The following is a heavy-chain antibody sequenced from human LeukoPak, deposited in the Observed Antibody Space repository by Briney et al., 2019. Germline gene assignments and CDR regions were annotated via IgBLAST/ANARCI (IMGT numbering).Heavy chain of an antibody. CDR1: GFTFSDYS. Sequence: GGSLRLSCAASGFTFSDYSMNWVRQAPGKGLEWVSYISSTIFTIYYADSVRGRSTIPRDNSKNTLYLQMNSLRAEDTAVYYCARDTGGIIQLWLSPIGLFDYWGQGTLVTVSS. V-gene: IGHV3-48*01. J-gene: IGHJ4*02. D-gene: IGHD5-18*01. CDR3: ARDTGGIIQLWLSPIGLFDY. CDR2: ISSTIFTI.